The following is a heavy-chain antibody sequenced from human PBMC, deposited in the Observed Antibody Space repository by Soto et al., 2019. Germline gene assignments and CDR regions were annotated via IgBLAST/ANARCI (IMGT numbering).Heavy chain of an antibody. D-gene: IGHD4-4*01. Sequence: ASVKVSCKASGYTFTSYGISWVRQAPGQGLEWMGWISAYNGNTNYAQKLQGRVTMTTDTSTSTAYMELRSLRSDDTAVYYCARGAQVTQFSPDPLDWYFDLWGRGTLVTVSS. CDR1: GYTFTSYG. CDR2: ISAYNGNT. CDR3: ARGAQVTQFSPDPLDWYFDL. J-gene: IGHJ2*01. V-gene: IGHV1-18*01.